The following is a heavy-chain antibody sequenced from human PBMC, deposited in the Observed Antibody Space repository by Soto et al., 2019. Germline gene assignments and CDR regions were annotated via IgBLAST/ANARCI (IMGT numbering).Heavy chain of an antibody. V-gene: IGHV3-66*01. D-gene: IGHD5-12*01. CDR2: IYSGGST. Sequence: WGSLRLSCAASGFTVSSNYIGWVRQPPGKGLEWVSVIYSGGSTYYADSVKGRFTISRDNSKNTLYLQMNSLRAEDTAVYYCARGLYSGWHYFDYWGQGTLVTVSS. CDR3: ARGLYSGWHYFDY. J-gene: IGHJ4*02. CDR1: GFTVSSNY.